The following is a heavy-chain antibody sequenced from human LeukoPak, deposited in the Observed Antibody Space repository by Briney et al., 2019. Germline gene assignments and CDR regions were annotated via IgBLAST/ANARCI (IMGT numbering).Heavy chain of an antibody. CDR1: GFTFSIYW. CDR3: AVEYSSSSTFDY. J-gene: IGHJ4*02. D-gene: IGHD6-6*01. CDR2: IYYSGST. V-gene: IGHV4-39*01. Sequence: GSLRLSCAASGFTFSIYWMSWVRQPPGKGLEWIGSIYYSGSTYYNPSLKSRVTISVDTSKNQFSLKLSSVTAADTAVYYCAVEYSSSSTFDYWGQGTLVTVSS.